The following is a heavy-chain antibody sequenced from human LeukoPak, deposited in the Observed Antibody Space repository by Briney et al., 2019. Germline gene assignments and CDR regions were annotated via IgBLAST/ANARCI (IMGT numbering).Heavy chain of an antibody. CDR1: GGTFSSYA. J-gene: IGHJ6*02. D-gene: IGHD4-23*01. CDR2: MNPNSGNT. CDR3: ARKVVRHYYYGMDV. V-gene: IGHV1-8*02. Sequence: ASVKVSCKASGGTFSSYAISWVRQATGQGLEWMGWMNPNSGNTGYAQKFQGRVTMTRNTSISTAYMELSSLRSEDTAVYYCARKVVRHYYYGMDVWGQGTTVTVSS.